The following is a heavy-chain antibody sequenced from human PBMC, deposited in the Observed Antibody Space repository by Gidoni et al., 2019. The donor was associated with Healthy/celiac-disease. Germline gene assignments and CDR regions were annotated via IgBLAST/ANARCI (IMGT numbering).Heavy chain of an antibody. CDR1: GFTFSSYA. Sequence: EVQLLESGGGLVQPGGSLRLSCAASGFTFSSYAMSWVRQAPGKGLEWVSAIRRSGGRTYYADFVKGRFTISRDNSKNPLYLQMNSLRDEDTAVYYCAKDVLRYFDWLSENALLYYFDYWGQGTLVTVSS. D-gene: IGHD3-9*01. CDR2: IRRSGGRT. V-gene: IGHV3-23*01. J-gene: IGHJ4*02. CDR3: AKDVLRYFDWLSENALLYYFDY.